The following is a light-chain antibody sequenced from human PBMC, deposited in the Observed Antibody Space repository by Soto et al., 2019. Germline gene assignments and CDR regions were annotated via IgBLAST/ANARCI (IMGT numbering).Light chain of an antibody. CDR2: EES. Sequence: DIHLTQSPSSLSASVGDRVTITCRASQAITNNLAWYQQKPGNPPRLLIYEESTLHSGVPSRFSGRKVGTQFILTIDSLQPEDFATYYCQPVKSYPRTFGGGTKVDIK. J-gene: IGKJ4*01. CDR3: QPVKSYPRT. V-gene: IGKV1-9*01. CDR1: QAITNN.